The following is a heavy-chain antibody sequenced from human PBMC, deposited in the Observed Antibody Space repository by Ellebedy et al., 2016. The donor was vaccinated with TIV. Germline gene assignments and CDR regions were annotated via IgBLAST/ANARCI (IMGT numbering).Heavy chain of an antibody. J-gene: IGHJ5*02. CDR2: IKSDGSGT. CDR3: ARDRGDYSISGP. Sequence: HTGGSLRLXXVASGFTFGRYRMHWVRQAPGNKLVWVSRIKSDGSGTTYADSVKGRFTTSRDNARNTLYLQMNSLRGEDTAVYFCARDRGDYSISGPWGQGTLVTVSS. D-gene: IGHD4-11*01. CDR1: GFTFGRYR. V-gene: IGHV3-74*01.